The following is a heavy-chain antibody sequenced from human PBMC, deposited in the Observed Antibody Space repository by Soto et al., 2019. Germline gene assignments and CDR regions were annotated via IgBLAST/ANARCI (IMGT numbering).Heavy chain of an antibody. D-gene: IGHD1-26*01. J-gene: IGHJ1*01. CDR2: IHTGGVT. Sequence: EVQLVESGGGLVQPGGSLRLSCEASGLTVNSNYMSWVRQAPGKGLEWVAVIHTGGVTYYADYVKGRFIISRDNSKNTVYLQMTSVRAEDTAVYYCAREKGTGDWDNFFQHWGQGTLVTVSS. CDR1: GLTVNSNY. CDR3: AREKGTGDWDNFFQH. V-gene: IGHV3-66*01.